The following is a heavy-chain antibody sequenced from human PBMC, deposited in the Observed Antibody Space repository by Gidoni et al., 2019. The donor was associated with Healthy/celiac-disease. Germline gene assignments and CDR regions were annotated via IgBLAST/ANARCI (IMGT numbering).Heavy chain of an antibody. V-gene: IGHV1-8*01. D-gene: IGHD2-2*01. CDR3: ARGCSSTSCYYYYYGMDV. CDR1: GYTFTSYD. Sequence: QVQLVQSGAEVTKPGASVKVSCQASGYTFTSYDINWVRQATGQGLEWMGWMNPNRGNTGYAQKFQGRVTMTRNTAIRTAYMELSSLRSEDTAVYYCARGCSSTSCYYYYYGMDVWGQGTTVTVSS. J-gene: IGHJ6*02. CDR2: MNPNRGNT.